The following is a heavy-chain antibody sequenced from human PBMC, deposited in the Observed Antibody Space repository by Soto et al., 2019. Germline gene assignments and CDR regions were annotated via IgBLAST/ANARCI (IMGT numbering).Heavy chain of an antibody. CDR1: GFGFTSYW. V-gene: IGHV5-10-1*01. J-gene: IGHJ6*02. Sequence: GGSLKISCETSGFGFTSYWISWVRQTAGKGLEWMGIIDPSDSYTNYSPSFQGHVTISADKSITTVYLQWSSLKASDTAIYYCTKGVPESGRPLYGMDVWGQGTTVTVSS. D-gene: IGHD3-3*01. CDR3: TKGVPESGRPLYGMDV. CDR2: IDPSDSYT.